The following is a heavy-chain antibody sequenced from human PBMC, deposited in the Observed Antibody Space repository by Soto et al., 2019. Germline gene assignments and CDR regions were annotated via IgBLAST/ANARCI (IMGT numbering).Heavy chain of an antibody. V-gene: IGHV4-39*01. CDR2: IYYRGST. CDR3: AREDKSAPDH. D-gene: IGHD2-15*01. J-gene: IGHJ5*02. CDR1: GDSISSSNYY. Sequence: PSETLSLTCTVSGDSISSSNYYWGWIRQPPGKGLEWIGSIYYRGSTYYNPSLKSRVTISVDTSKNQFSLKLSSVTAADTAVYYCAREDKSAPDHWGQGTLVTVS.